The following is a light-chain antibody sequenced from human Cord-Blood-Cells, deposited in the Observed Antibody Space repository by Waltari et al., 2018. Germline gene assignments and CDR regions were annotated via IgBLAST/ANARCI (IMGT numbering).Light chain of an antibody. CDR1: QSISSY. Sequence: DIQMTQSPSSLSASVGDRVTITCRASQSISSYLNWYQQKPGKAPKLLIYAASSLQSGVPSRFSGNGSGTDFTLTISSLQPEDFATYYCQQSYSTPLGGFTFGPGTKVDIK. V-gene: IGKV1-39*01. CDR3: QQSYSTPLGGFT. CDR2: AAS. J-gene: IGKJ3*01.